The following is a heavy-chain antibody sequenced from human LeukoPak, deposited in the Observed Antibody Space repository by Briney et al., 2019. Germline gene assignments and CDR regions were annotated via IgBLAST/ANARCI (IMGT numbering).Heavy chain of an antibody. CDR3: ASLGSSGYDSSIDY. V-gene: IGHV4-39*01. Sequence: SETLSLTCTVSGGSISSSSYYWGWIRQPPGKGLEWIGSIYYSGSTYYNPSLKSRVTISVDTSKSQCSLKLSSVTAADTAVYYCASLGSSGYDSSIDYWGQGTLVTVSS. CDR1: GGSISSSSYY. J-gene: IGHJ4*01. CDR2: IYYSGST. D-gene: IGHD5-12*01.